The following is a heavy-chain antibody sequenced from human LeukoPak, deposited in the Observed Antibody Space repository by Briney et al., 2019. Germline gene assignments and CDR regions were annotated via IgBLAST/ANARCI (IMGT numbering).Heavy chain of an antibody. CDR1: GFTFSSYA. J-gene: IGHJ4*02. CDR2: ISGSDGST. D-gene: IGHD2/OR15-2a*01. CDR3: AKDSAKKYDDY. Sequence: GGSLRLSCAASGFTFSSYAMTWVRQAPGMGLEWVSGISGSDGSTNYADSVKGRFTISRENSKNTLYLQMNSLRAEDTAVYYCAKDSAKKYDDYWGQGTLVTVSS. V-gene: IGHV3-23*01.